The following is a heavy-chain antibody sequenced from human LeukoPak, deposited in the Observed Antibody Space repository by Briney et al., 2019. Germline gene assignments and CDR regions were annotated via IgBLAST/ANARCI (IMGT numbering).Heavy chain of an antibody. CDR1: GYTFTSYG. D-gene: IGHD3-10*01. V-gene: IGHV1-18*01. Sequence: GASVKVSCKASGYTFTSYGISWVRQAPGQGLEWMGWISAYNGNTNYAQKLQGRVTMTTDTSTSTAYMELRSLRSDDTAVYYFARGSGLYGSGSYSWFDPWGQGTLVTVSS. J-gene: IGHJ5*02. CDR2: ISAYNGNT. CDR3: ARGSGLYGSGSYSWFDP.